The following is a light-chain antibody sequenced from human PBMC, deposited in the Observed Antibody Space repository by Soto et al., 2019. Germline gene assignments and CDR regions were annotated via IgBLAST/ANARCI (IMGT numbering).Light chain of an antibody. J-gene: IGLJ2*01. CDR1: SSNIGAGYD. Sequence: QSVLTQPPSVSGAPGQRVTISCTGSSSNIGAGYDVHWYLQLPGTAPKLLIYGNSNRPSGVPDRFSGAKSGTSASLAITGLQAEDEADYYFQSYDRSLSVVFGGGTTLTVL. CDR2: GNS. CDR3: QSYDRSLSVV. V-gene: IGLV1-40*01.